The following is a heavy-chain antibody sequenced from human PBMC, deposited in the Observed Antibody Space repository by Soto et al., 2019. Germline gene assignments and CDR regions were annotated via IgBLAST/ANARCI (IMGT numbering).Heavy chain of an antibody. CDR1: GGSISGSSYY. CDR2: IHNSGST. D-gene: IGHD4-17*01. V-gene: IGHV4-39*02. CDR3: ARDFGEYRIYY. Sequence: QLQLQESGPGLVKPSETLSLTCTVSGGSISGSSYYWGWIRQPPGKGLEWIGSIHNSGSTSYKPSLKSRVAISVDTSKYQFSLKLTSVTAADTAVYYCARDFGEYRIYYWGQGTLVTVSS. J-gene: IGHJ4*02.